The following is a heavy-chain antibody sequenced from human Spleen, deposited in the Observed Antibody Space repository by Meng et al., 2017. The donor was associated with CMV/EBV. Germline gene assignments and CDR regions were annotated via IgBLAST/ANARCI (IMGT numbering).Heavy chain of an antibody. V-gene: IGHV4-59*01. D-gene: IGHD5-18*01. CDR3: ARGRLPYY. CDR1: GGSMTNDY. J-gene: IGHJ4*02. Sequence: SETLSLTCSVSGGSMTNDYWSWIRQPPGKGLEWIGYIYYSGSTNYNPSLKSRVTISVDTSKNQFSLKLSSVTAADTAVYYCARGRLPYYWGQGTLVTVSS. CDR2: IYYSGST.